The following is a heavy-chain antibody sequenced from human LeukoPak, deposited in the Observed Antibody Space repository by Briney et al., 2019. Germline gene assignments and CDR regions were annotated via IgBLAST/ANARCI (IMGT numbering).Heavy chain of an antibody. V-gene: IGHV3-30*03. CDR3: ARDIELST. CDR2: ITYDGSEI. D-gene: IGHD1-26*01. J-gene: IGHJ3*01. CDR1: GFSFTNAG. Sequence: GGSLRLSCAASGFSFTNAGMHWVRQAPGKGLECVAVITYDGSEIHYGDSVRGRFTISRDISKNTLHLQMKRLRVEKTAIYDCARDIELSTWGLGKLLTVSS.